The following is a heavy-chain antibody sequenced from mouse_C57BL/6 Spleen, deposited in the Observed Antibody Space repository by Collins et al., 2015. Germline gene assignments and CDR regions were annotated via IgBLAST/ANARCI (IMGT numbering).Heavy chain of an antibody. J-gene: IGHJ1*01. CDR3: TRGGWRPSSYRGWYFDV. CDR1: GYTFTSYW. D-gene: IGHD1-2*01. Sequence: LQQPGSELVRPGASVKLSCKASGYTFTSYWMHWVKQRHGQGLEWIGNIYPGSGSTNYDEKFKSKGTLTVDTSSSTAYMHLSSLTSEDSAVYYCTRGGWRPSSYRGWYFDVWGAGTTVTVSS. CDR2: IYPGSGST. V-gene: IGHV1S22*01.